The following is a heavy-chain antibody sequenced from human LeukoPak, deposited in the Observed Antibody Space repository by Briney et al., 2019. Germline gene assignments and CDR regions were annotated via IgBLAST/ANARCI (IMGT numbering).Heavy chain of an antibody. J-gene: IGHJ4*02. CDR3: TRDDY. Sequence: GGSLRLSCAASGFTVSSDYMSWVRQAPGKGLEWVGFITSKTYGGTTEYAASVKGRFTISRDDSKSIAFLQMNSLKTEDTAVYYCTRDDYWGQGTLVTVSS. CDR1: GFTVSSDY. CDR2: ITSKTYGGTT. V-gene: IGHV3-49*04.